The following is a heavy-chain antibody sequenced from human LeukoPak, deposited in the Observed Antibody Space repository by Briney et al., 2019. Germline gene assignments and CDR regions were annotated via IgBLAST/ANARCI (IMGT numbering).Heavy chain of an antibody. V-gene: IGHV4-34*01. J-gene: IGHJ5*02. D-gene: IGHD2-21*02. CDR3: ARGSVVTQGWFDP. CDR2: INHSGST. Sequence: SETLSLTCAVYGGSFSGYYWSWIRQPPGKGLEWIGEINHSGSTNYNPSLKSRVTISVDTSKNQFSLKLSSVTAADTAVYYCARGSVVTQGWFDPGAREPWSPSPQ. CDR1: GGSFSGYY.